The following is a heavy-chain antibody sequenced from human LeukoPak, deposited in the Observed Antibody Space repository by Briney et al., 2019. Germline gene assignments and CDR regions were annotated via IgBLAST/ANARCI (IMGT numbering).Heavy chain of an antibody. CDR3: ARQTWEVLPEWFDP. Sequence: SETLSLTCTVSGGSISRYYGSWIRQPPGKGLEWIGYIYYSGSTTNYNPSLKSRVTISVDTSKNQFSLKVRSVTAADTAMYYCARQTWEVLPEWFDPWGQGTLVTVSS. V-gene: IGHV4-59*08. CDR1: GGSISRYY. CDR2: IYYSGSTT. D-gene: IGHD1-26*01. J-gene: IGHJ5*02.